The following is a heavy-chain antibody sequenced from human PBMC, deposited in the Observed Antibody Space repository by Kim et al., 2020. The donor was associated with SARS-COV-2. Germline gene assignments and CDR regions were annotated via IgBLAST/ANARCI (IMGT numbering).Heavy chain of an antibody. CDR3: ARLVSMYYDFWSGLGTNYHFTDV. CDR1: GGSFSSSSYY. V-gene: IGHV4-39*01. J-gene: IGHJ6*03. Sequence: SETLSLTCTVSGGSFSSSSYYWGWIRQPPGKGLEWIGSIYYSGSTYYNPSLKSRVTISVDTSKNQFSLQLSSVTAADTAVYYCARLVSMYYDFWSGLGTNYHFTDVWGKGTTVTVSS. CDR2: IYYSGST. D-gene: IGHD3-3*01.